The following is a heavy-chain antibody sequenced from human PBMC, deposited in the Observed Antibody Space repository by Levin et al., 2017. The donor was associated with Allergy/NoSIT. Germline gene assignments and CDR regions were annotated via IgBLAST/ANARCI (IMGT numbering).Heavy chain of an antibody. CDR3: ARNPEGDQDFDY. V-gene: IGHV3-48*01. CDR2: ISSSGSTM. J-gene: IGHJ4*02. Sequence: GGSLRLSCAASGFTFYTYGMDWVRQAPGKGLEWVSYISSSGSTMYYADSVKGRFTISRDNAKDSLYLQMDSLTAEDTAVYYCARNPEGDQDFDYWGQGTLVTVSS. CDR1: GFTFYTYG. D-gene: IGHD3-16*01.